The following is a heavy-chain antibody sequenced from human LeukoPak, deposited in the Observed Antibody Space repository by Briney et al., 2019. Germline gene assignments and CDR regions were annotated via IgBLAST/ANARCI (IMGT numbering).Heavy chain of an antibody. CDR1: GFTFSSYD. CDR2: ISYDESKK. D-gene: IGHD4-17*01. V-gene: IGHV3-30*18. CDR3: AKDYGDPGFDY. Sequence: GGSLRLSCAASGFTFSSYDMHWVRQAPGEGLEWVALISYDESKKYYVDSVKGRFTISRDNSKNTLYLQMNSLRPEDTAVYYCAKDYGDPGFDYWGQGTLITVSS. J-gene: IGHJ4*02.